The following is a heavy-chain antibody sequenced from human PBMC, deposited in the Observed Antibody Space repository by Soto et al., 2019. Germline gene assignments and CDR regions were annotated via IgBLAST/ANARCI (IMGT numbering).Heavy chain of an antibody. CDR2: ISYDGSNK. CDR3: ARDNYYDSSGYAYYYYYYGMDV. V-gene: IGHV3-30-3*01. D-gene: IGHD3-22*01. Sequence: TGGSLRLSCAASGFTFSSYAMHWVRQAPGKGLEWVAVISYDGSNKYYADSVKGRFTISRDNSKNTLYLQMNSLRAEDTAVYYCARDNYYDSSGYAYYYYYYGMDVWGQGTTVTVSS. CDR1: GFTFSSYA. J-gene: IGHJ6*02.